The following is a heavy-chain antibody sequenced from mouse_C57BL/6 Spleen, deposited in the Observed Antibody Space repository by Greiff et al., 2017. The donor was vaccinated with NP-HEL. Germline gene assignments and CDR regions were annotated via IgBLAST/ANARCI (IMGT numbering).Heavy chain of an antibody. CDR3: ARGFIYYGSTYDYFDY. Sequence: QVQLQQPGAELVKPGASVKLSCKASGYTFTSYWMHWVKQRPGRGLEWIGRIDPNSGGTKYNEKFKSQATLTVDKPSSTAYMQLSSLTSEDSAVYYCARGFIYYGSTYDYFDYWGQGTTLTVSS. D-gene: IGHD1-1*01. CDR2: IDPNSGGT. J-gene: IGHJ2*01. CDR1: GYTFTSYW. V-gene: IGHV1-72*01.